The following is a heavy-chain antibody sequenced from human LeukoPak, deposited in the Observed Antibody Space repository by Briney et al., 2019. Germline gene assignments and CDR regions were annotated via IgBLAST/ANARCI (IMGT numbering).Heavy chain of an antibody. CDR1: GFTFSSYW. CDR2: IKQDGSEK. J-gene: IGHJ4*02. Sequence: PGGSLRLSCAASGFTFSSYWMNWVRQAPGKGLEWVANIKQDGSEKYYVDSVKGRFTISRDNAKSSLYLQMNSLRAEDTAVYYCATTPKVVTPSSWGQGTLVTVSS. V-gene: IGHV3-7*01. CDR3: ATTPKVVTPSS. D-gene: IGHD3-22*01.